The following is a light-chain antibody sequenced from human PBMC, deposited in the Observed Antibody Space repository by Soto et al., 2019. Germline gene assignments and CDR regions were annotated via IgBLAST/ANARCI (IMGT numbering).Light chain of an antibody. CDR3: QQLNSYPLT. Sequence: DIQLTQSPSFLSSSVGDRVTISCRASQGISIHLAWYQQKPGKAPKLLIYAASTLESGAPSRFSGSGSGTEFTLTIISLQPEDFATYHCQQLNSYPLTVGGGTKVEIK. V-gene: IGKV1-9*01. CDR1: QGISIH. CDR2: AAS. J-gene: IGKJ4*01.